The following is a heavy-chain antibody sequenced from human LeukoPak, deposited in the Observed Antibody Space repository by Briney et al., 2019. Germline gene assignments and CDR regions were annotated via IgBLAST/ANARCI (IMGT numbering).Heavy chain of an antibody. CDR2: INSDGSST. V-gene: IGHV3-74*01. CDR3: ARDYCSSTSCYSYYYYYGMDV. CDR1: GFTFCSYW. J-gene: IGHJ6*02. D-gene: IGHD2-2*01. Sequence: GGSLRLSCAASGFTFCSYWMHWVRQAPGKGLVWVSRINSDGSSTSYADSVKGRFTISRDNAKNTLYLQMNSLRAEDTAVYYCARDYCSSTSCYSYYYYYGMDVWGQGTTVTVSS.